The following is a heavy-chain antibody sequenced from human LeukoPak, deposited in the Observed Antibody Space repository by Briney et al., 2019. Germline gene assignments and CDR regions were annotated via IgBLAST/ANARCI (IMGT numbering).Heavy chain of an antibody. CDR3: ARHKGLNHLVPMDY. CDR2: IYYSGST. V-gene: IGHV4-39*01. Sequence: SETLSLTCTVSGGSISSSSYYWGWIRQPPGKGLEWIGSIYYSGSTYYNPSLKSRVTISVDTSKNQFYLKLTSVTAADTAVYYCARHKGLNHLVPMDYWGQGTLDRVSS. CDR1: GGSISSSSYY. D-gene: IGHD2-8*01. J-gene: IGHJ4*02.